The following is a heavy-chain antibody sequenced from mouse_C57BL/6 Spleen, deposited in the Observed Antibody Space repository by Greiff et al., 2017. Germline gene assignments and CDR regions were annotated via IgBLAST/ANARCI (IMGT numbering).Heavy chain of an antibody. CDR1: GFSFNTYA. J-gene: IGHJ4*01. V-gene: IGHV10-1*01. CDR2: IRSKSNNYAT. D-gene: IGHD2-5*01. CDR3: VRCYSNYVDYAMDY. Sequence: EVQLVESGGGLVQPKGSLKLSCAASGFSFNTYAMNWVRQAPGKGLEWVARIRSKSNNYATYYADSVKDRFTISRDDSESMLYLQMNNLKTEDTAMYYCVRCYSNYVDYAMDYWGQGTSVTVSS.